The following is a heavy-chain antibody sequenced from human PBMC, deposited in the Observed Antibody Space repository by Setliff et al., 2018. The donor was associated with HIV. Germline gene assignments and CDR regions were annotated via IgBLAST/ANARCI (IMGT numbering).Heavy chain of an antibody. J-gene: IGHJ4*02. D-gene: IGHD2-21*02. CDR1: GGSIGTTGHY. V-gene: IGHV4-39*02. Sequence: PSETLSLTCTVSGGSIGTTGHYWGWVRQPPGKGLEWIASLFDSANIYTHPSLRSRVTISVDTSETQLSLKLTSVTAADTAVYYCATDPDGGNSDGWGQGTLVTVSS. CDR3: ATDPDGGNSDG. CDR2: LFDSANI.